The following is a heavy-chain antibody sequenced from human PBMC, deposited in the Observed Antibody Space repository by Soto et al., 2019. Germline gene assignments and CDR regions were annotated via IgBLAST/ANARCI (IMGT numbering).Heavy chain of an antibody. J-gene: IGHJ6*02. CDR3: ARSGAAGPSYYYYGMDV. Sequence: ASVKVSCKASGYTFTGFYMHWVRQAPGQGLEWMEWINPNNGGTNYAQKFQGWVSMTRDTSISTAYMELNKLKSDDTAVYYCARSGAAGPSYYYYGMDVWGQGTTVTVSS. D-gene: IGHD3-10*01. CDR2: INPNNGGT. V-gene: IGHV1-2*04. CDR1: GYTFTGFY.